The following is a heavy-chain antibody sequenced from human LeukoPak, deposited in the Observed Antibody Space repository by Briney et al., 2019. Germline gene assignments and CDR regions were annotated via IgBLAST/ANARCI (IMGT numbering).Heavy chain of an antibody. V-gene: IGHV1-69*06. CDR3: ARDQGVPAAMRACWFDP. CDR2: IIPIFGTA. D-gene: IGHD2-2*01. J-gene: IGHJ5*02. Sequence: SVKVSCKASGGTFSSYAISWVRQAPGQGLEWMGGIIPIFGTANYAQKFQGRVTITADKSTSTAYMELSSLRSEDTAVYYCARDQGVPAAMRACWFDPRGQGTLVTVSS. CDR1: GGTFSSYA.